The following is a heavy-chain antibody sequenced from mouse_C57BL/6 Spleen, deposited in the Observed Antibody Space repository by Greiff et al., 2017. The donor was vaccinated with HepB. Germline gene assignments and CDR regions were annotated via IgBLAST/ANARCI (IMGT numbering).Heavy chain of an antibody. CDR3: AEGFAY. J-gene: IGHJ3*01. V-gene: IGHV1-50*01. CDR1: GYTFTSYW. CDR2: IDPSDSYT. Sequence: VQLQQPGAELVKPGASVKLSCKASGYTFTSYWMQWVKQRPGQGLEWIGEIDPSDSYTNYNQKFKGKATLTVDTSPSTAYMQLSSLTSEDSAVYYCAEGFAYWGQGTLVTVSA.